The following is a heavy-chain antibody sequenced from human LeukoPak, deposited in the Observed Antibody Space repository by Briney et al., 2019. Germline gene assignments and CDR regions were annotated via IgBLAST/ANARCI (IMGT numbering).Heavy chain of an antibody. V-gene: IGHV3-11*01. D-gene: IGHD6-19*01. CDR3: ARDFGERIAVAGKHWYFDL. CDR2: ISSSGSTI. CDR1: GFTFSDYY. Sequence: PGGSLRLSCAASGFTFSDYYMSWIRQAPGKGLEWVSYISSSGSTIYYADSVKGRFTISRDNAKNSLYLQMNSLRAEDTAVYYCARDFGERIAVAGKHWYFDLWGRGTLVTVSS. J-gene: IGHJ2*01.